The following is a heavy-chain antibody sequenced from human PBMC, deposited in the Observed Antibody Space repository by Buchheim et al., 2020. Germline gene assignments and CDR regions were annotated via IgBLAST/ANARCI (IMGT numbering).Heavy chain of an antibody. Sequence: EVQLVESGGGLVQPGGSLRLSCAASGFTFSSYSMNWVRQAPGKGLEWVSYISSSSTIYYADSVKGRFTISSDNAKNSLYLQMNSLRAEDTAVYYCAREFREAFGGVIVDYWGQGTL. CDR1: GFTFSSYS. CDR2: ISSSSTI. CDR3: AREFREAFGGVIVDY. J-gene: IGHJ4*02. V-gene: IGHV3-48*01. D-gene: IGHD3-16*02.